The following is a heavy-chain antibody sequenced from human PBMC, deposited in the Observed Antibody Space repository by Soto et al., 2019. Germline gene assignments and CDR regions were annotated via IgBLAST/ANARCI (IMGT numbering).Heavy chain of an antibody. Sequence: EVQLVESGGGLVQPGGSLRLSCAASGFTFSSYSMNWVRQAPGKGLEWVSYISSSSSNIYYADSVKGRFTISRDNAKNSLYLQMNSLRDEDTAVYYCARVYYYYDSSGYYFDYWGQGTLVTVSS. CDR3: ARVYYYYDSSGYYFDY. CDR2: ISSSSSNI. CDR1: GFTFSSYS. D-gene: IGHD3-22*01. J-gene: IGHJ4*02. V-gene: IGHV3-48*02.